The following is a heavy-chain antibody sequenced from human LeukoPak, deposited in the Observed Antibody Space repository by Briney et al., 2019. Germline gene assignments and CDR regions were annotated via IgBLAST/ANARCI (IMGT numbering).Heavy chain of an antibody. J-gene: IGHJ4*02. Sequence: GGSLRLSCAASGFTFSSYGMHWVRQAPGKGLEWVAVISYDGSNKYYADSVKGRFTISRDNSKNTLYLQMNSLRAEDTAVYYCAKDKGGNDFWSGPDYWGQGTLVTVSS. CDR2: ISYDGSNK. CDR3: AKDKGGNDFWSGPDY. CDR1: GFTFSSYG. V-gene: IGHV3-30*18. D-gene: IGHD3-3*01.